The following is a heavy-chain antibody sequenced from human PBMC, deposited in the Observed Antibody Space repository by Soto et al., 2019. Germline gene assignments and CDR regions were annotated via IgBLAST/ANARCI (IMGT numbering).Heavy chain of an antibody. D-gene: IGHD1-1*01. CDR1: GGSVNSGGSH. CDR2: TYYSGST. J-gene: IGHJ6*02. CDR3: ARAPIPNWNYYGMDV. V-gene: IGHV4-31*01. Sequence: SETLSLTGTVSGGSVNSGGSHWSWIRQHPGKGPEWIGDTYYSGSTYYNPSLTNLVTISIDTSTNHFSLHLSALTAADTAVYYCARAPIPNWNYYGMDVWGQGTTVTAP.